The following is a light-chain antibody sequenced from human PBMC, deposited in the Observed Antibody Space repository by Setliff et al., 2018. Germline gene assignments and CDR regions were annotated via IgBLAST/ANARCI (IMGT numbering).Light chain of an antibody. CDR3: YSYAGGDTYAI. CDR2: DVN. CDR1: SSDVGAYDY. Sequence: LTQPASVSGSPGQSITISCSGTSSDVGAYDYVSWYQKHPDKAPKLIIYDVNKRPSGVSNRFSGSKSVNTASLTISGLQAEDEGDYYCYSYAGGDTYAIFGGGTKVTVL. V-gene: IGLV2-23*02. J-gene: IGLJ2*01.